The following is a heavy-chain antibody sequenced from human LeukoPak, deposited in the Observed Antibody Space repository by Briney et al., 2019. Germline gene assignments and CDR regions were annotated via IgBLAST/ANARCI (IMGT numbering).Heavy chain of an antibody. D-gene: IGHD2-15*01. J-gene: IGHJ4*02. V-gene: IGHV3-11*01. CDR3: ARAAFTCGNSGCYYYFDF. CDR2: IRSSGRTM. Sequence: GGSLRLSCAASGFSFSDYYMSWIRQAPGKGLEWVSHIRSSGRTMYYTDSVKGRFTISRDNARSSLFLQMTRLRDDDTVVYYCARAAFTCGNSGCYYYFDFWGQGIPVTVSS. CDR1: GFSFSDYY.